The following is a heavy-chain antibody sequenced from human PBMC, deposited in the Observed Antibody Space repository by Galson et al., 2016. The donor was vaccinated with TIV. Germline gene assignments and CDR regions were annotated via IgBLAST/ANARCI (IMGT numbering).Heavy chain of an antibody. CDR1: GYTFNNYD. J-gene: IGHJ4*02. CDR3: ARARRGYCSGGSCLPGY. V-gene: IGHV1-8*01. D-gene: IGHD2-15*01. Sequence: SVKVSCKASGYTFNNYDISWVRQATGQGLEWMGWMNPNSGNAGYAQKVQGRVTMTSNTSVNTAYLEVRSLGFEDTAVYYCARARRGYCSGGSCLPGYWGQGTLVTVSS. CDR2: MNPNSGNA.